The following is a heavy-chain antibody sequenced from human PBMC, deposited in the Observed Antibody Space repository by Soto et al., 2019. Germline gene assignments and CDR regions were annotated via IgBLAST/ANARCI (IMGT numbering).Heavy chain of an antibody. J-gene: IGHJ4*02. CDR2: IFHSGTT. CDR1: GDSLSSSHW. Sequence: QVQLQESGPGLVKPSVTLSLTCAVSGDSLSSSHWWSWVRQSPGKGLAWIGEIFHSGTTQYNPSLKSRVTISMDKSKNQFFLNLKSVTAADTAVYYCARELERGDLPEGFDYVGQGTLATVSS. CDR3: ARELERGDLPEGFDY. D-gene: IGHD1-1*01. V-gene: IGHV4-4*02.